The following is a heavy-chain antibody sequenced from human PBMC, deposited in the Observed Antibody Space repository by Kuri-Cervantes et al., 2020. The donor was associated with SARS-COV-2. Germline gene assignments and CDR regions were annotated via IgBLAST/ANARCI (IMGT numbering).Heavy chain of an antibody. CDR1: GYTLTELS. J-gene: IGHJ3*02. Sequence: SVKVSCKVSGYTLTELSMHWVRQAPGQGLEWMGGIIPIFGTANYAQKFQGRVTITADESTSTAYMELSSLRSEDTAVYYCARERGGDAFDIWGQGTMVTVSS. CDR3: ARERGGDAFDI. CDR2: IIPIFGTA. V-gene: IGHV1-69*13. D-gene: IGHD4-23*01.